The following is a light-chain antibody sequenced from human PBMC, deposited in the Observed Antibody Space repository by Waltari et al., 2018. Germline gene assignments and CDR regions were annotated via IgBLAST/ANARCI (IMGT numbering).Light chain of an antibody. CDR2: SHN. CDR3: ASWDDSLDGRV. Sequence: QSVLTQPPSVSGTPGKRVTISCSGGSSNIGSNHVNWYQQLPGTAPKILTQSHNQRPSGVPDRFSGAKSGTSASLAISGLQSEDEADYYCASWDDSLDGRVFGTGTKVTVL. V-gene: IGLV1-44*01. CDR1: SSNIGSNH. J-gene: IGLJ1*01.